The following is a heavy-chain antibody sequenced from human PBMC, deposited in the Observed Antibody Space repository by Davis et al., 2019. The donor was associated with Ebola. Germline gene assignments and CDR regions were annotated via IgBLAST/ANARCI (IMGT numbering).Heavy chain of an antibody. V-gene: IGHV1-18*04. Sequence: SVTVSCKASGYTFTSSGITWVRQAPGQGLEWMGCFNPHNGNTNYAQNVQGRVTMTTDTSTSTAYMEVGSLRSDDTAVYYCARAQFPTTSDHWGQGTLVTVSS. D-gene: IGHD1-1*01. CDR2: FNPHNGNT. CDR1: GYTFTSSG. CDR3: ARAQFPTTSDH. J-gene: IGHJ4*02.